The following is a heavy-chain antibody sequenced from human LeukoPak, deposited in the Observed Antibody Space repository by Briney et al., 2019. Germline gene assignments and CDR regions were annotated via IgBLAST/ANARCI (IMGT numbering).Heavy chain of an antibody. Sequence: GGSLRLSCAASGFTFSSYAMSWVRQAPGKGLEWVSAISGGGGSTYYADSVKGRFTISRDNSKNTLYLQMNSLRAEDTAVYYCAKKIEIGYYYYGMDVWGQGTTVTVSS. J-gene: IGHJ6*02. CDR1: GFTFSSYA. D-gene: IGHD2-21*01. V-gene: IGHV3-23*01. CDR2: ISGGGGST. CDR3: AKKIEIGYYYYGMDV.